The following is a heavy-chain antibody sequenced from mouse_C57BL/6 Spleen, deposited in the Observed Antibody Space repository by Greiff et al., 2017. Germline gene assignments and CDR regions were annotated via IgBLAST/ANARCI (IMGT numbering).Heavy chain of an antibody. V-gene: IGHV1-7*01. CDR1: GYTFTSYW. CDR3: ARGVHWYFDV. Sequence: VQLQQSGAELAKPGASVKLSCKASGYTFTSYWMHWVKQRPGQGLEWIGYINPSSGYTTYNQKFKDKATLTADKSSSTAYMQLSSLSYEDAAVYYCARGVHWYFDVWGTGTTVTVSS. CDR2: INPSSGYT. J-gene: IGHJ1*03.